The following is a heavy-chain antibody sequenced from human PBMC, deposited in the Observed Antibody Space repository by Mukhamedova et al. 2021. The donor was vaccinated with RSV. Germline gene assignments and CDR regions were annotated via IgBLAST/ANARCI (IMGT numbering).Heavy chain of an antibody. Sequence: NYADSVKGRFTISRDDANNSLYLQMNNLRPEDTAVYYCAKPLPGGYSTHAFDVWGLGTLVTVSS. D-gene: IGHD3-22*01. J-gene: IGHJ4*02. CDR3: AKPLPGGYSTHAFDV. V-gene: IGHV3-11*06.